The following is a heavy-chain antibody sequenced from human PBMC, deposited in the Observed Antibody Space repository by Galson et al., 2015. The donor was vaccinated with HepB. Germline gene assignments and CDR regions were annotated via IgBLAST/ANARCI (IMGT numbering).Heavy chain of an antibody. CDR2: IYHSGST. Sequence: WISQPPGKGLAWIGSIYHSGSTNYNPSLKSRVTISVDTSKNQFSLKLSSVTAADTAVYYCARGPIVLVPAATYYYYYYMDVWGKGTTVTVSS. CDR3: ARGPIVLVPAATYYYYYYMDV. D-gene: IGHD2-2*01. J-gene: IGHJ6*03. V-gene: IGHV4-34*01.